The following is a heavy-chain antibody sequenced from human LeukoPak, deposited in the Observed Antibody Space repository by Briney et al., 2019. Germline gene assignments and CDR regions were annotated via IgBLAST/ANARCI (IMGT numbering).Heavy chain of an antibody. CDR3: ARDTLVYADSPDAFDI. CDR1: GFTFSNYG. Sequence: GGSLRLSCAASGFTFSNYGMHWVRQAPGKGLEWVSYIGSSGSTVYYADPVKGRFTISRDNAKNSLYLQMNSLRDEDTAVYYCARDTLVYADSPDAFDIWGQGTMVTVSS. CDR2: IGSSGSTV. V-gene: IGHV3-48*02. D-gene: IGHD4-17*01. J-gene: IGHJ3*02.